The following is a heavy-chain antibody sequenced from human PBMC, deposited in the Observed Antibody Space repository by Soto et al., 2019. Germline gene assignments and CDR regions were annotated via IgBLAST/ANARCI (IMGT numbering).Heavy chain of an antibody. CDR2: IWYDGSNK. V-gene: IGHV3-33*01. CDR1: GFTFSSYG. CDR3: ASAYSSGWYGTDDY. D-gene: IGHD6-19*01. J-gene: IGHJ4*02. Sequence: QVQLVESGGGVVQPGRSLRLSCAASGFTFSSYGMHWVRQAPGKGLEWVAVIWYDGSNKYYADSVKGRFTISRDNSKNTLYLKMNSLRAEDTAVYYCASAYSSGWYGTDDYWGQGTLVTVSS.